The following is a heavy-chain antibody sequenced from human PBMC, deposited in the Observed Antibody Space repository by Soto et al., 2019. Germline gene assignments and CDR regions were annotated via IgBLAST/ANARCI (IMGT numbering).Heavy chain of an antibody. V-gene: IGHV3-7*01. CDR2: MSLDGSNK. CDR1: GFTFSTYW. CDR3: ARDDWYRFDP. Sequence: HPGGSLRLSCAASGFTFSTYWMSWVRQAPGKGLEWVAYMSLDGSNKDYVDSVKGRFTISRDNARNSLYLQMNSLRAEDTAVYYCARDDWYRFDPWGQGTLVTVSS. D-gene: IGHD3-9*01. J-gene: IGHJ5*02.